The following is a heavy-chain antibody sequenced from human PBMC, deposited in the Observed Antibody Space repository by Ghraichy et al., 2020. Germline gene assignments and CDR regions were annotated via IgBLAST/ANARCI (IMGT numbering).Heavy chain of an antibody. D-gene: IGHD2-15*01. V-gene: IGHV4-39*01. CDR3: ARPTYCSGGSCLDAFDI. CDR2: IYYSGST. Sequence: LNISCTVSGGSISSSSYYWGWIRQPPGKGLEWIGSIYYSGSTYYNPSLKSRVTISVDTSKNQFSLKLSSVTAADTAVYYCARPTYCSGGSCLDAFDIWGQGTMVTVSS. CDR1: GGSISSSSYY. J-gene: IGHJ3*02.